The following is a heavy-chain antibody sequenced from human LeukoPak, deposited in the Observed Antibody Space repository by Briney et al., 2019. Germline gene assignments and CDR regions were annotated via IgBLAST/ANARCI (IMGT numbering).Heavy chain of an antibody. D-gene: IGHD6-13*01. CDR2: ISSSSSYI. CDR1: GFTFSTYS. V-gene: IGHV3-21*01. J-gene: IGHJ4*02. Sequence: GGSPRLSCAASGFTFSTYSMNWVRQAPGKGLEWVSSISSSSSYIYYADSVKGRFTISRDNAKNSLYLQMNSLRAEDTAVYYCAREAAPGLFDYWGQGTLVTVSS. CDR3: AREAAPGLFDY.